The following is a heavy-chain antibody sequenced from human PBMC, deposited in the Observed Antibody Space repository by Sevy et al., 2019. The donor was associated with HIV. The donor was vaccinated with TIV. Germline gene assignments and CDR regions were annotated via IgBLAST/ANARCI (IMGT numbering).Heavy chain of an antibody. Sequence: GGSLRLSCAASGFTFDDYTMHWVRQAPGKGLEWVSLISWDGGSTYYADSVKGRFTISRDNSKNSLYLQMNRLRTEDTALDYCAKGYCSGGSCPSSYFQHWGQGTLVTVSS. CDR1: GFTFDDYT. CDR2: ISWDGGST. J-gene: IGHJ1*01. CDR3: AKGYCSGGSCPSSYFQH. V-gene: IGHV3-43*01. D-gene: IGHD2-15*01.